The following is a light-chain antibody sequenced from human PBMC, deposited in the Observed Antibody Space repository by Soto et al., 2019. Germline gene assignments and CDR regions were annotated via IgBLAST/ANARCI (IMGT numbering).Light chain of an antibody. CDR3: QQRSNWPPTWT. Sequence: EIVLSQSPATLSLSPGERATLSCRASQSVSSYLAWYQHIPGQAPRLLIYDASKRATGIPARFSGSGSGTEVSLTISSLQPEDFAVYYCQQRSNWPPTWTFGQGTKVEVK. J-gene: IGKJ1*01. CDR2: DAS. CDR1: QSVSSY. V-gene: IGKV3-11*01.